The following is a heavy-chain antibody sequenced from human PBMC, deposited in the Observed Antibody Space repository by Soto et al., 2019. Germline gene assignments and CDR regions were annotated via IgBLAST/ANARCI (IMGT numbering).Heavy chain of an antibody. D-gene: IGHD3-22*01. CDR2: ISGSGVNT. V-gene: IGHV3-23*01. CDR3: ASRMIAVVIDASEV. J-gene: IGHJ3*01. Sequence: EVQLLESGGGLVQPGGSLRLSCAASGFTFSSYAMSWVRQAPGKGLEWVSVISGSGVNTYYADSVKGRFTISRDNSKSTLYLEMNSLRAEDTAVYFCASRMIAVVIDASEVWGQGTMVTVSS. CDR1: GFTFSSYA.